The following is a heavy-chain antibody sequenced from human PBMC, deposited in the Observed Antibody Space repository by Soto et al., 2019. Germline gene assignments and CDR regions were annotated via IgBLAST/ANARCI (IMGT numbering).Heavy chain of an antibody. CDR2: IYYSGST. D-gene: IGHD6-25*01. V-gene: IGHV4-59*01. J-gene: IGHJ4*02. CDR3: AAAPRY. CDR1: GGSISGYY. Sequence: QVQLQESGPGLVKPSETLSLTCSVSGGSISGYYWSWIRQTPEKGLEWIGYIYYSGSTNYNPSLKSRVTMLIDMSTNQFSLKLTSVSAADTAVYYCAAAPRYWGQGILVTVSS.